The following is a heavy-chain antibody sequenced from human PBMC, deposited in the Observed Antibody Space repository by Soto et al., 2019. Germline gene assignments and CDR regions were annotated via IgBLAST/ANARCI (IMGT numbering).Heavy chain of an antibody. J-gene: IGHJ4*02. D-gene: IGHD3-10*01. Sequence: QVQLVESGGGVVQPGRSLRLSCAASGFTFSSYGMHWVRQAPGKGLEWVAVISYDGSNKYYADSVKGRFTISRDNSNNTLYLQSTCLRPGVTTVYYCAKERYYYGSGSKPSPDYWRQGILVTVSS. CDR2: ISYDGSNK. V-gene: IGHV3-30*18. CDR1: GFTFSSYG. CDR3: AKERYYYGSGSKPSPDY.